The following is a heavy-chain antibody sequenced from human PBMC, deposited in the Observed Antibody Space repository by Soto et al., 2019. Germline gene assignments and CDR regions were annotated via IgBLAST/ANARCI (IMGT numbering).Heavy chain of an antibody. CDR3: TREVRRNWFDP. V-gene: IGHV1-3*01. CDR1: GYSFNTYT. Sequence: LVQSGAEVKKPGAAVIVSCKASGYSFNTYTLHWVRQAPGQRPEWMGSINPGDGNTKYSQKFLGRVSITRDTSATIGYMELSSLTSEDTAVYYCTREVRRNWFDPWCQGPLVTVSS. CDR2: INPGDGNT. J-gene: IGHJ5*02.